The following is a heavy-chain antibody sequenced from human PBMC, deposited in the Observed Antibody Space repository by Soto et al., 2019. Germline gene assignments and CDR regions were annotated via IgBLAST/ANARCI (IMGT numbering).Heavy chain of an antibody. J-gene: IGHJ5*02. CDR2: IYHSGST. D-gene: IGHD2-2*02. Sequence: LETLSLTCAVSGGSISSSNWWSWVRQPPGKGLEWIGEIYHSGSTNYNPSLKSRVTISVDKSKNQFSLKLSSVTAADTAVYYCALGYCSSTSCYMNWFDPWGQGTLVTVSS. CDR1: GGSISSSNW. V-gene: IGHV4-4*02. CDR3: ALGYCSSTSCYMNWFDP.